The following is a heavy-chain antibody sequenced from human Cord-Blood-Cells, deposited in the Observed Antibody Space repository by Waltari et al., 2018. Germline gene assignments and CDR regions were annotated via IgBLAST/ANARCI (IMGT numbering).Heavy chain of an antibody. CDR2: ITPIFGTA. J-gene: IGHJ4*02. Sequence: VQLVQSASAVKKPWSSVKFPRRAYGVLLRRDATSWVRQAPGQGLEWMGGITPIFGTANYAQKFQGRVTITADESPSTAYMELSSLRSEDTAVYYCARVRSGYDYYFDYWGQGTLVTVSS. CDR1: GVLLRRDA. V-gene: IGHV1-69*01. CDR3: ARVRSGYDYYFDY. D-gene: IGHD5-12*01.